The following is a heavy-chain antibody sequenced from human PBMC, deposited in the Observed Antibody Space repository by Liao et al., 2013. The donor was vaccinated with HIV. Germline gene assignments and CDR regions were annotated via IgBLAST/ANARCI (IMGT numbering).Heavy chain of an antibody. Sequence: QVQLQQWGAGLLKPSETLSLTCSVYGGSFSYYYWSWIRQPPGKGLEWIGEINHSGSTNYNPSLKSRVTMTLDTSKRQFSLNMTSVTAADTAVYFCARGGNYLRWGQGTLVTVSS. CDR1: GGSFSYYY. D-gene: IGHD4-11*01. CDR2: INHSGST. J-gene: IGHJ4*02. CDR3: ARGGNYLR. V-gene: IGHV4-34*01.